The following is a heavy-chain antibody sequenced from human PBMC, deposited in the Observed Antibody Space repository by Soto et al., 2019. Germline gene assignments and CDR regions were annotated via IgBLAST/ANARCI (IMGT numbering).Heavy chain of an antibody. D-gene: IGHD5-18*01. CDR2: IIPVFGTA. CDR1: GDTFSTDV. J-gene: IGHJ6*02. V-gene: IGHV1-69*12. Sequence: QVQLVQSGAEVRELGSSVKVSCKASGDTFSTDVISWVRQAPGQGLEWMGGIIPVFGTANYAQKFQGRVTITADESTNTAYMDLSILSSEDTAVFYCARGYSYGRSYYYYYGMDVWGQGTTVTVSS. CDR3: ARGYSYGRSYYYYYGMDV.